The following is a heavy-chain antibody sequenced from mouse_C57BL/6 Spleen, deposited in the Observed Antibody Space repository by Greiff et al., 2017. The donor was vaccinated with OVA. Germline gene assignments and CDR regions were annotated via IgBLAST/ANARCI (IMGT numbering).Heavy chain of an antibody. Sequence: VQLQQPGAELVKPGASVKLSCKASGYTFTSYWMQWVKQRPGQGLEWIGEIDPSDSYTNYNQKFKGKATLTVDTSSSTAYMQLSSLTSEDSAVYYCARSLYPHWYFDVWGTGTTVTVSS. V-gene: IGHV1-50*01. CDR1: GYTFTSYW. CDR2: IDPSDSYT. J-gene: IGHJ1*03. CDR3: ARSLYPHWYFDV.